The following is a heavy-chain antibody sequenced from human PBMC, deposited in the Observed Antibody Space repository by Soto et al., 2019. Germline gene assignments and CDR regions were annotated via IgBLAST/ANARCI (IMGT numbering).Heavy chain of an antibody. J-gene: IGHJ5*02. CDR3: ARRALAGHWFDP. Sequence: QVQLVQSGAEVKKPGASVKVSCKASGYTFTNYDINWVRQATGQGLEWMGWMSPSSGNTGSPQRFQGRVTMTRNTSISTAYMELSSLRSEDTAVYYCARRALAGHWFDPWGQGTLVTVSS. D-gene: IGHD6-19*01. CDR1: GYTFTNYD. V-gene: IGHV1-8*01. CDR2: MSPSSGNT.